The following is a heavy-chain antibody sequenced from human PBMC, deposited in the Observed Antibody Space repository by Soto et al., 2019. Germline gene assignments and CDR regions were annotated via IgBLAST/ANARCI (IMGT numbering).Heavy chain of an antibody. J-gene: IGHJ4*02. Sequence: QITLKESGPSPVKPTQTLTVTCTFSGLSLSNSGVGVAWIRQPPGKALDSLALIYGDNDKRYRPSLKTRLTITKDTSKNQVVLTMTNMDPVDTATYYCAHCTLHDYGDYDPGTSHVFDSWGQGTLVTVSS. CDR2: IYGDNDK. CDR3: AHCTLHDYGDYDPGTSHVFDS. CDR1: GLSLSNSGVG. V-gene: IGHV2-5*02. D-gene: IGHD4-17*01.